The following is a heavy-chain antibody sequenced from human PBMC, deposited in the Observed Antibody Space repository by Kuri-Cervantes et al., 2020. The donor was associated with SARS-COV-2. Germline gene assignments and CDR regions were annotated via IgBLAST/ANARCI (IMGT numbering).Heavy chain of an antibody. J-gene: IGHJ3*02. D-gene: IGHD6-19*01. CDR2: ITTSGESA. CDR3: ASKHSSGWYLAEI. Sequence: GESLKISCVASGFPFDVYAMTWVRQAPGKGLEWVSSITTSGESAYYADSVKGRFTISRDNSKNTLYLQMNSLRAEDTAVYYCASKHSSGWYLAEIWGQGTMVTVSS. CDR1: GFPFDVYA. V-gene: IGHV3-23*01.